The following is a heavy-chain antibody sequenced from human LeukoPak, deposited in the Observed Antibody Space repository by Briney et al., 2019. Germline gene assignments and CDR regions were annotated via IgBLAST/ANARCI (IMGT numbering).Heavy chain of an antibody. J-gene: IGHJ6*02. D-gene: IGHD3-16*01. Sequence: PGGSLRLSCAAYGFTSSIFAMNSVRQAPGKGLECVSSISGSTGRTYYADSVKGRFTISRDDSKNTVYLEMKNLRAEDTALYFCAKANCGSECFYIMDVWGQGTMVTVSS. V-gene: IGHV3-23*01. CDR1: GFTSSIFA. CDR2: ISGSTGRT. CDR3: AKANCGSECFYIMDV.